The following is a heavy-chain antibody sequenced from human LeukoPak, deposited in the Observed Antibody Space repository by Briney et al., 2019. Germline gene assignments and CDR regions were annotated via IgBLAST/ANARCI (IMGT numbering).Heavy chain of an antibody. CDR3: ARAESARWFDP. Sequence: PSETLSLTCTVSGGSISSGGYYWSWIRQPPGKGLEWIGYIYHSGSTYYNPSLKSRVTISVDRSKNQFSLKLSSVTAADTAVYYCARAESARWFDPWGQGTLVTVSS. V-gene: IGHV4-30-2*01. CDR2: IYHSGST. D-gene: IGHD2/OR15-2a*01. J-gene: IGHJ5*02. CDR1: GGSISSGGYY.